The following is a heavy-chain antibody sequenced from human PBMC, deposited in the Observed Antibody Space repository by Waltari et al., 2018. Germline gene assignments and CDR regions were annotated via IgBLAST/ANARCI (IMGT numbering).Heavy chain of an antibody. Sequence: EVRLLDFGGGLVQPGGSLRLSCAASGFPFSSYAMSWVRQAPGKGLEWVSVIYSNGITYYRDSLKGRFTISRDNSKNTVFLQMNTLRAEDTALYYCAKDRGSIWYGGFDYWGQGTLVSVSS. CDR1: GFPFSSYA. CDR3: AKDRGSIWYGGFDY. CDR2: IYSNGIT. D-gene: IGHD6-13*01. V-gene: IGHV3-23*03. J-gene: IGHJ4*02.